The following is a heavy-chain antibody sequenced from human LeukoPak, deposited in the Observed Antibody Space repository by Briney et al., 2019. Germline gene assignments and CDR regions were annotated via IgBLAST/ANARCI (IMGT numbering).Heavy chain of an antibody. J-gene: IGHJ4*02. Sequence: SETLSLTCPVPGGFISSYYWSWIRQPPGKGLEWIGYIYYSGRTNYNPSLKSRVTISVDTSKNQFSLKLSSVTASDTAVYYCARGVRHDFWSGYPTIDYWGQGTLVTVSS. V-gene: IGHV4-59*01. CDR2: IYYSGRT. CDR3: ARGVRHDFWSGYPTIDY. CDR1: GGFISSYY. D-gene: IGHD3-3*01.